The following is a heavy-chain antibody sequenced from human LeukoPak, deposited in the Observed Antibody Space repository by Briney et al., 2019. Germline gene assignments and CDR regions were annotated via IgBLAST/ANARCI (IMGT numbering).Heavy chain of an antibody. Sequence: SETLSLTCTVSGGSISGSYWSWIRQPPGKRLEWIGYIYYSGSTNYNPSLKSRVTISVDTSKNQFSLKLTSVTAADTAVYYCASMTTVGGSWYFDLWGRGTLVTVSS. V-gene: IGHV4-59*01. J-gene: IGHJ2*01. CDR2: IYYSGST. CDR1: GGSISGSY. D-gene: IGHD4-23*01. CDR3: ASMTTVGGSWYFDL.